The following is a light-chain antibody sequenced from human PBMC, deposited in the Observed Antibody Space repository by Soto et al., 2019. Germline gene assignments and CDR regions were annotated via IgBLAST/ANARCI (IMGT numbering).Light chain of an antibody. CDR3: QQYHKWPPKT. J-gene: IGKJ1*01. Sequence: DIVMTQSPDTLSVSPGERATLSCRASQSVSSSLAWYQQKPGQPPRLLIYDVSTRATGIPARFSGSGSETEFTLTISSPQSEDSALYYCQQYHKWPPKTFGQGTKVDIK. V-gene: IGKV3-15*01. CDR2: DVS. CDR1: QSVSSS.